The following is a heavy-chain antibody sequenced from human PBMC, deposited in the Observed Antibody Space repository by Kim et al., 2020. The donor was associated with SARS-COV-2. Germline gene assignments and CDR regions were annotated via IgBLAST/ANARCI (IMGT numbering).Heavy chain of an antibody. CDR3: ARVGYDILTGYFDY. D-gene: IGHD3-9*01. V-gene: IGHV4-34*01. J-gene: IGHJ4*02. Sequence: NPSLKSRVTISVDTYKNQFSLKLSSVTAADTAVYYCARVGYDILTGYFDYWGQGTLVTVSS.